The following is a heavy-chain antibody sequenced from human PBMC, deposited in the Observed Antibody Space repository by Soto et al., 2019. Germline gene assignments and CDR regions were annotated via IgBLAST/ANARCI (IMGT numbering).Heavy chain of an antibody. CDR2: IKQDGSEK. J-gene: IGHJ4*02. CDR1: GFTFSSYW. D-gene: IGHD2-15*01. Sequence: EVHLVESGGGLGQPGGSLRLSCAASGFTFSSYWMSWVRQAPGKGLEWVANIKQDGSEKYYVDSVKGRFTISRDNPKNSLYLQLNSLRAEDTAMYYCARDLISATGFDYWGQGTLVTVSS. V-gene: IGHV3-7*05. CDR3: ARDLISATGFDY.